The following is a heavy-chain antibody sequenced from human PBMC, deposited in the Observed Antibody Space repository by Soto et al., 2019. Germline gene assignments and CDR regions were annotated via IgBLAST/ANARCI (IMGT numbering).Heavy chain of an antibody. CDR3: ARSTDFWSGYNNWFDP. CDR2: IYYSGST. CDR1: GGSISSYY. Sequence: SETLSLTCTVSGGSISSYYGSWIRQPPGKGLEWIGYIYYSGSTNYNPSLKSRVTISVDTSKNQFSLKLSSVTAADTAVYYCARSTDFWSGYNNWFDPWGQGTLVTVS. D-gene: IGHD3-3*01. J-gene: IGHJ5*02. V-gene: IGHV4-59*08.